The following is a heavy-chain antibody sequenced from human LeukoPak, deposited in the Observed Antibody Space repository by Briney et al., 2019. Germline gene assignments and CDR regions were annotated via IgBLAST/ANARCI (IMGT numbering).Heavy chain of an antibody. D-gene: IGHD3-10*01. CDR3: AKGLGSFYGSGSYYNVDYFDY. CDR1: GFTFSSYA. J-gene: IGHJ4*02. V-gene: IGHV3-23*01. Sequence: GGSLRLSCAASGFTFSSYAMSWVHQAPGKGLEWVSAISGSGGSTYYADSVKGRFTISRDNSKNTLYLQMNSLRAEDTAVYYCAKGLGSFYGSGSYYNVDYFDYWGQGTLVTVSS. CDR2: ISGSGGST.